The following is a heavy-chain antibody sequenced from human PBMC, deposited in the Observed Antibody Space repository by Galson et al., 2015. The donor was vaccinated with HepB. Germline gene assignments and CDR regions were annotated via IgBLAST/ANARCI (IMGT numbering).Heavy chain of an antibody. V-gene: IGHV4-39*07. CDR3: ARDRVAVAGTDSPHPPDYYYGMDV. Sequence: SETLSLTCTVSGGSISSSSYYWGWIRQPPGKGLEWIGSIYYSGSTYYNPSLKSRVTISVDTSKNQFSLKLSSVTAADTAVYYCARDRVAVAGTDSPHPPDYYYGMDVWGQGTTVTVSS. J-gene: IGHJ6*02. D-gene: IGHD6-19*01. CDR1: GGSISSSSYY. CDR2: IYYSGST.